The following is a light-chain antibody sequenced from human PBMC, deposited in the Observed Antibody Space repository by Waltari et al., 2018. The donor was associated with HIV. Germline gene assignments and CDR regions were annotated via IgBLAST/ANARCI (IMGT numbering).Light chain of an antibody. J-gene: IGKJ1*01. CDR1: QSVSSG. V-gene: IGKV3-15*01. Sequence: EIVMTQSPATLSVSPGERPTLSCRASQSVSSGLAWFQQKPGQGPRLLMYGSSIRATDIPARFSGSGSGTELTRTINNLQSEDFAIYYCQQYNNWPWTFGQGTKVEI. CDR2: GSS. CDR3: QQYNNWPWT.